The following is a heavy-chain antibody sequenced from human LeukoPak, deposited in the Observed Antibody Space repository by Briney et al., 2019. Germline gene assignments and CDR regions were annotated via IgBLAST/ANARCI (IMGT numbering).Heavy chain of an antibody. CDR2: IDPSDSYT. Sequence: HGESLKISCKGSGYSFTNYWISWVPQVPGKGLKWTGRIDPSDSYTNYSTSFQGHVIISADKSISTAYLQWSSLKASDTAMYYCARHLYSTSSFDYWGQGTLVTVSS. CDR3: ARHLYSTSSFDY. J-gene: IGHJ4*02. D-gene: IGHD6-13*01. V-gene: IGHV5-10-1*01. CDR1: GYSFTNYW.